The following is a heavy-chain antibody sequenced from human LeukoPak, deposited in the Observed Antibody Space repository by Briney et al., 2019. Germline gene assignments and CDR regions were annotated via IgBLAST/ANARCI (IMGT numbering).Heavy chain of an antibody. V-gene: IGHV4-59*01. CDR1: GGSISSYY. Sequence: SETLSLTCTVSGGSISSYYWSWIRQPPGKGLEWIGYIYYSGSTDYNPSLKSRVTISVDTSKNQFSLKLSSVTAADTAVYYCARGSRWEPRGVSFDYWGQGTLVTVSS. CDR3: ARGSRWEPRGVSFDY. CDR2: IYYSGST. J-gene: IGHJ4*02. D-gene: IGHD1-26*01.